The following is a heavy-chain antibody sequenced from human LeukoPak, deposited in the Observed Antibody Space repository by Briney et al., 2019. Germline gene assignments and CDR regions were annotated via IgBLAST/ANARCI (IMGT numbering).Heavy chain of an antibody. CDR2: IRYDGSNK. J-gene: IGHJ3*02. CDR1: GFIFSTYG. D-gene: IGHD2-15*01. Sequence: GGSLRLSCAASGFIFSTYGMYWVRQAPGKGLEWVAFIRYDGSNKYYADSVKGRFTISRDNSKNTLYLQMNSLRAEDTAVYYCAKVGFYCSGGSCYSDDAFDIWGQGTMVTVSS. CDR3: AKVGFYCSGGSCYSDDAFDI. V-gene: IGHV3-30*02.